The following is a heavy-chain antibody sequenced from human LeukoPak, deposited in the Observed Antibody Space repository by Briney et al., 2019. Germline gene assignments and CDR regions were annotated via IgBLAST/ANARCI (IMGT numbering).Heavy chain of an antibody. V-gene: IGHV4-34*01. Sequence: KPSETLSLTCAVYGGSFSGYYWSWIRQPPGKGLEWIGEINHSGSTNYNPSLKSRVTISVDTSKNQFSLKLSSVTAADTAVYYCARGAVTQNYYGSGSYYGALDYWGQGTLVTVSS. J-gene: IGHJ4*02. CDR3: ARGAVTQNYYGSGSYYGALDY. CDR2: INHSGST. CDR1: GGSFSGYY. D-gene: IGHD3-10*01.